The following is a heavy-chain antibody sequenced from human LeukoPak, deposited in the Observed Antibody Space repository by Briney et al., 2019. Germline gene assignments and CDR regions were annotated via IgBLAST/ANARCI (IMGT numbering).Heavy chain of an antibody. J-gene: IGHJ4*02. CDR1: GFTFSSYA. CDR3: AKEVYSYGPFDS. D-gene: IGHD5-18*01. V-gene: IGHV3-23*01. Sequence: GGSLRLSCAAPGFTFSSYAMSWVRQAPGKGLEWVSAISGRGGSTYYADSVKGRFTISRDNSKNTVSLQMNSLRAEDTAVYYCAKEVYSYGPFDSWGQGTLVTVSS. CDR2: ISGRGGST.